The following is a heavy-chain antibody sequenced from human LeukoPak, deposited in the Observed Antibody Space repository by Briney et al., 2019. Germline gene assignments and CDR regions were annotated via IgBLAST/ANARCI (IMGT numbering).Heavy chain of an antibody. V-gene: IGHV4-61*01. CDR3: ARGYSSSWYPSAFDI. D-gene: IGHD6-13*01. Sequence: PSETLSLTCTVSGDSLTSGSYYWSWIRQSPGRGLEWIGYVYYSGSTNYNPSLKSRVTMSVDTSKNQFSLMLISVTAADTAVYYCARGYSSSWYPSAFDIWGQGTMVTVSS. J-gene: IGHJ3*02. CDR1: GDSLTSGSYY. CDR2: VYYSGST.